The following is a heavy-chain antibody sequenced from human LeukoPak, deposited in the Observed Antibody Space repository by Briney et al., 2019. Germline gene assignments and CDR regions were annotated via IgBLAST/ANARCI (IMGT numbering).Heavy chain of an antibody. J-gene: IGHJ4*02. CDR1: GGSISSHSYY. CDR3: ARTLGYCSSTSCYGPH. V-gene: IGHV4-39*07. D-gene: IGHD2-2*01. CDR2: MFYSGST. Sequence: SETLSLTCTVSGGSISSHSYYWGWIRQPPGKGLEWIGSMFYSGSTNYNPSLKSRVTISVDTSKNQFSLKLSSVTAADTAVYYCARTLGYCSSTSCYGPHWGQGTLVTVSS.